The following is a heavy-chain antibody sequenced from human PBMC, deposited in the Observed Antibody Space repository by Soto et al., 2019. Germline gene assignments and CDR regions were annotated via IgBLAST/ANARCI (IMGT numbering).Heavy chain of an antibody. Sequence: ASVKVSFKASGYTFSDYYIHWVRQAPGQGLEWMGWINPNSGGTKYAPKFQGGVTMTRDTSITTAYMELSRPRSGDTAVYYCAREPATAKPEGVDFWG. CDR3: AREPATAKPEGVDF. J-gene: IGHJ4*01. CDR1: GYTFSDYY. CDR2: INPNSGGT. V-gene: IGHV1-2*02. D-gene: IGHD1-1*01.